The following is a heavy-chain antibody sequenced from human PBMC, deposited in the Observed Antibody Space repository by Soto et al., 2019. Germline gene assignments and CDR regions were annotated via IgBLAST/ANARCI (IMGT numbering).Heavy chain of an antibody. CDR3: ARDSSYYGSGRGVLDY. V-gene: IGHV3-66*01. CDR2: IYSDGST. D-gene: IGHD3-10*01. CDR1: GFTVSTNY. Sequence: EVQLLESGGGLVQPGGSLRLSCAVSGFTVSTNYMSWVRQAPGKGLECVSIIYSDGSTYYADSVKGRFTTSRDSAKNTLYLQMDNLRADDTAVYHCARDSSYYGSGRGVLDYWGQGTLVIVSS. J-gene: IGHJ4*02.